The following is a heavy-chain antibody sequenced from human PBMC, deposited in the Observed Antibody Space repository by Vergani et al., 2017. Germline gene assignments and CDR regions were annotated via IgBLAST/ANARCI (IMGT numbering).Heavy chain of an antibody. D-gene: IGHD1-26*01. Sequence: EVQLVESGGGLVQPGGSLRLSCAASGFTFSSYWMSWVRQAPGKGLEWVANIKQDGSEKYYVDSVEGRFTISRDNAKNSLYLQMNSLRAEDTAVYYCARIASSGTYYFDYWGQGTLVTVSS. CDR2: IKQDGSEK. CDR3: ARIASSGTYYFDY. CDR1: GFTFSSYW. J-gene: IGHJ4*02. V-gene: IGHV3-7*01.